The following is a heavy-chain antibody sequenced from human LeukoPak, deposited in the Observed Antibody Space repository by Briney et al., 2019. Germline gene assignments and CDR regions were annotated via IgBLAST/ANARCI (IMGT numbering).Heavy chain of an antibody. CDR3: AKDGVRYFDWLSYFDY. Sequence: GGSLRLSCAASRFTFSSYTMHWVRQAPGKGLEWVAVISYDGSNKYYADSVKGRFTISRDNSKNTLYLQMNSLRAEDTAVYYCAKDGVRYFDWLSYFDYWGQGTLVTVSS. J-gene: IGHJ4*02. CDR1: RFTFSSYT. D-gene: IGHD3-9*01. V-gene: IGHV3-30*04. CDR2: ISYDGSNK.